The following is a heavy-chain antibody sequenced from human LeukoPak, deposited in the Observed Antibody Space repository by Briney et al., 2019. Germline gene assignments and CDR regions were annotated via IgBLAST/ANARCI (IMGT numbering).Heavy chain of an antibody. D-gene: IGHD3-10*01. V-gene: IGHV3-11*05. Sequence: PGGSLRLSCVASGFTFSDYYMSWIRQPPGKGLEWVSYISSSSRYTTYADSLKGRFTISRDSAKNSLYLEMNSLRAEDTAVYYCARDRGVVDNFDYWGQGTLVTVSS. J-gene: IGHJ4*02. CDR3: ARDRGVVDNFDY. CDR2: ISSSSRYT. CDR1: GFTFSDYY.